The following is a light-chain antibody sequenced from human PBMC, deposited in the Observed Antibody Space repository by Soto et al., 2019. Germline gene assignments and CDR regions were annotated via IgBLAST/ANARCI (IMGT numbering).Light chain of an antibody. CDR2: EVS. CDR1: QSVSSN. J-gene: IGKJ1*01. CDR3: QQYQDWPRT. Sequence: EIVVTQSPATLSVSPGERSTLSCMASQSVSSNLAWYQHRPGQAPRLLIYEVSTRATYIPARFSGRGSRTEFTLTISSLQAEDSAVYYCQQYQDWPRTFGQGTKVDI. V-gene: IGKV3-15*01.